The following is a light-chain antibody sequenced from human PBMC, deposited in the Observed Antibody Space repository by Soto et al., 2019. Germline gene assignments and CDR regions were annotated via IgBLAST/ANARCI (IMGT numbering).Light chain of an antibody. J-gene: IGKJ1*01. Sequence: EIVVTQSPATLAVSPGERATLSCRASQRVNSNLSWYQQKPGQAPRLLIYGASSRASGMAARCSGSGSGTEFTLTITSLQSEDFAVYYCQQYNSWPRTYGQGTKVDTK. CDR1: QRVNSN. CDR3: QQYNSWPRT. CDR2: GAS. V-gene: IGKV3-15*01.